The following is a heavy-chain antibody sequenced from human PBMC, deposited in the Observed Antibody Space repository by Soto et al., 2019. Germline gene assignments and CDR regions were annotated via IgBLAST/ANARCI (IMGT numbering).Heavy chain of an antibody. V-gene: IGHV1-8*01. CDR2: MNPNSGNT. J-gene: IGHJ6*02. Sequence: QVQLVQSGAEVKKPGASVKVSCKASGYTFTSYDINWVRQATGQGLEWMGWMNPNSGNTGYAQKFQGRVTMTRNTSISTASMELSSLRSEDTAVYYCARRGYSSSCYYYYYYGMDVWGQGTTVTVSS. CDR1: GYTFTSYD. D-gene: IGHD6-13*01. CDR3: ARRGYSSSCYYYYYYGMDV.